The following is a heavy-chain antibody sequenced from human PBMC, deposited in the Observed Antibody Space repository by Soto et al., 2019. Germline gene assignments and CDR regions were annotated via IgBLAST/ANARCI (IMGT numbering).Heavy chain of an antibody. D-gene: IGHD6-13*01. CDR1: GGPFISYA. Sequence: SVKVSCKAFGGPFISYAIIWVRQAPGQGLEWMGGIIPIFGTANYAQKFQGRVTITADKSTSTAYMELSSLRSEDTAVYYCARALPAAGHWGQGTLVTVSS. CDR3: ARALPAAGH. V-gene: IGHV1-69*06. CDR2: IIPIFGTA. J-gene: IGHJ4*02.